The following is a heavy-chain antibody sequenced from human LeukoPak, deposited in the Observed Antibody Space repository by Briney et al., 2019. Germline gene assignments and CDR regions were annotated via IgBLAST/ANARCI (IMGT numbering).Heavy chain of an antibody. J-gene: IGHJ4*02. CDR2: IWHDGSKK. CDR1: GFIFSGYA. Sequence: GGSLRLSCAAPGFIFSGYAMHWVRHPPGKGLEWVAVIWHDGSKKYYVDSVEGRFTISRDNSNNTLYLQMNSLRVGDTAVYYCAVDYDFLTGYHSDLGYWGQGTLVTVSS. D-gene: IGHD3-9*01. CDR3: AVDYDFLTGYHSDLGY. V-gene: IGHV3-33*01.